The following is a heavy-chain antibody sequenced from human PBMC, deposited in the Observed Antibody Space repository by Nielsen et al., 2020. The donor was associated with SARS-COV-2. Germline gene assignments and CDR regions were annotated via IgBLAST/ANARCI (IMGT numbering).Heavy chain of an antibody. V-gene: IGHV3-30*02. J-gene: IGHJ6*02. D-gene: IGHD3-10*01. CDR2: IRYDGSNK. CDR3: AKGGVYYGSGSYPMIDYYGMDV. CDR1: GFTFSSYG. Sequence: GESLKISCAASGFTFSSYGMHWVRQAPGKGLEWVSFIRYDGSNKYYADSVKGRFTISRDNSKNTLYLQMNSLRAEDTAVYYCAKGGVYYGSGSYPMIDYYGMDVWGQGTTVTVSS.